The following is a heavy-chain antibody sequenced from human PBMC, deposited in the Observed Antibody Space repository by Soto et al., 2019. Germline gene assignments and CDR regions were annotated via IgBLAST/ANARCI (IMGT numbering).Heavy chain of an antibody. CDR2: IWYDGSNK. CDR3: ARVKYYYDSSGYPGIDAFDI. J-gene: IGHJ3*02. D-gene: IGHD3-22*01. Sequence: GRSLRLSCSGSGVTFSISDIHWARQAPGKGLEWVAVIWYDGSNKYYADSVKGRFTISRDNSKNTLYLQMNSLRAEETAVYYCARVKYYYDSSGYPGIDAFDIWGQGTTVTVSS. CDR1: GVTFSISD. V-gene: IGHV3-33*01.